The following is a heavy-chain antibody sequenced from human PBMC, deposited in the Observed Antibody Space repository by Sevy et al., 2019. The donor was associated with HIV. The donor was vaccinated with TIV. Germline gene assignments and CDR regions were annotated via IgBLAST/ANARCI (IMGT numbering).Heavy chain of an antibody. CDR1: GFTFSTYS. Sequence: GGSLRLSCKASGFTFSTYSMHWVRQAPGKGLEWVSSISRTSTSTYYADSAKGGFTISSDNAKNSLYLQMNSLRDEDTAVYYCAREAYYYDSREENWFDPWGQGTLVTVSS. D-gene: IGHD3-22*01. CDR2: ISRTSTST. V-gene: IGHV3-48*02. CDR3: AREAYYYDSREENWFDP. J-gene: IGHJ5*02.